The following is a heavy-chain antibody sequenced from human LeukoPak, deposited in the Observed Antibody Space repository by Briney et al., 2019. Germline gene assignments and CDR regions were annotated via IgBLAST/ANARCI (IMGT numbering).Heavy chain of an antibody. Sequence: PSETLSLTCTVSGGSISSYYWSWIRQPAGKGLEWIGRIYTSGNTKYNPSLKSRATMSVDTSKNQFSLKLSSGTAADTAVYYCARGQVYDSSGYYYVGEYFDYWGQGTLVTVSS. V-gene: IGHV4-4*07. J-gene: IGHJ4*02. CDR1: GGSISSYY. CDR3: ARGQVYDSSGYYYVGEYFDY. D-gene: IGHD3-22*01. CDR2: IYTSGNT.